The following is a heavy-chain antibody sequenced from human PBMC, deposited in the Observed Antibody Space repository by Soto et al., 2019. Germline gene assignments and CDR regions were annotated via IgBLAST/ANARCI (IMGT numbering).Heavy chain of an antibody. Sequence: QVQLVESGGGVVQPGRSLRLSCAASGFTFSSYGMHWVRQAPGKGLEWVAVIWYDGSNKYYADSVKGRFTISRDNSKNTLYLQMNSLRAEDTAVYYWARGDGYKGSDAFDIWGQGTMVTVSS. CDR3: ARGDGYKGSDAFDI. J-gene: IGHJ3*02. CDR1: GFTFSSYG. CDR2: IWYDGSNK. D-gene: IGHD5-12*01. V-gene: IGHV3-33*01.